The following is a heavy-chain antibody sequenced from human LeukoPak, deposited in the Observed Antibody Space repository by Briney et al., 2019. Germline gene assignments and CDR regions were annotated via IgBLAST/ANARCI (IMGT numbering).Heavy chain of an antibody. J-gene: IGHJ3*02. CDR1: GSTFSSYG. V-gene: IGHV3-33*01. CDR2: IWYDGSNK. D-gene: IGHD3-22*01. Sequence: GGSLRLSCAASGSTFSSYGMHWVRQAPGKGLEWVAVIWYDGSNKYYADSVKGRFTISRDNSKNTLYLQMNSLRAEDTAVYYCATYYYDSSGRQDAFDIWGQGTMVTVSS. CDR3: ATYYYDSSGRQDAFDI.